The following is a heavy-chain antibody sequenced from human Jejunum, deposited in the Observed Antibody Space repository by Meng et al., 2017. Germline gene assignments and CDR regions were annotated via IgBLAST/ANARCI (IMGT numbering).Heavy chain of an antibody. CDR1: GFTFSSYE. CDR2: IGGDGNPK. CDR3: AGDSGGEKFPTDCAFDL. D-gene: IGHD2-21*01. Sequence: GESLKISCEASGFTFSSYEMNWVRQAPGKGLEWVSYIGGDGNPKYYAESVKGRFTVSRDNAKNSMYLQMNNLRVGDAAIYLCAGDSGGEKFPTDCAFDLWGQGTLVTVSS. J-gene: IGHJ4*02. V-gene: IGHV3-48*03.